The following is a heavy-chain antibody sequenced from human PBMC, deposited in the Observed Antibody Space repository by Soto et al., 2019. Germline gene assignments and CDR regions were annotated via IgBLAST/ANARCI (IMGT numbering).Heavy chain of an antibody. J-gene: IGHJ4*02. CDR2: IGGSSGDI. Sequence: GGSLRLSCAASGFTFSSYAMNWVRQAPGKGLEWVSSIGGSSGDIYYADLVRGRFTISRDNAKNSLYLQMNSLRAEDTAVYYCVGLYDIRFDYWGQGTLVNVS. D-gene: IGHD3-22*01. V-gene: IGHV3-21*01. CDR3: VGLYDIRFDY. CDR1: GFTFSSYA.